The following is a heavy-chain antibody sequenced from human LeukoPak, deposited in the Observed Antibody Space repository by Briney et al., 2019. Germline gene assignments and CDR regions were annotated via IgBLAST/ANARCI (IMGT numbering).Heavy chain of an antibody. V-gene: IGHV3-74*01. CDR2: INSDGSST. D-gene: IGHD3-22*01. CDR1: GFTFSSYW. Sequence: PGGSLGLSCAASGFTFSSYWMHWVRQAPGKGLVWDSRINSDGSSTSYADSVKGRFTISRDNAKNTLYLQMNSLRAEDTAVYCCARAGANLRTSGYLYWGQGTLVTVSS. CDR3: ARAGANLRTSGYLY. J-gene: IGHJ4*02.